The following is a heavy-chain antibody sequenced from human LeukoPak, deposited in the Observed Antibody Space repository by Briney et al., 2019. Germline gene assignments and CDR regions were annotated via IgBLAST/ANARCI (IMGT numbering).Heavy chain of an antibody. V-gene: IGHV4-61*01. CDR2: IHYSGTT. J-gene: IGHJ4*01. Sequence: PPETLSLTCTVSGGSVSSISYYWSWIRQPPGKGLEWIGYIHYSGTTNYNPSLKSRVTMSVDTSKNQISLRLSSVTAADTAVYYCARDQGLNWNYDFFDYWGHGTLVTVSS. CDR3: ARDQGLNWNYDFFDY. D-gene: IGHD1-7*01. CDR1: GGSVSSISYY.